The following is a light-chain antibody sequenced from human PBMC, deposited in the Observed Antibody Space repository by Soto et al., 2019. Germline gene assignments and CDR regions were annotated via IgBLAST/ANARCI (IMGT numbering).Light chain of an antibody. CDR3: QQSYGLPRT. CDR2: AAS. J-gene: IGKJ1*01. V-gene: IGKV1-39*01. Sequence: DIQMTQSPSSLSASVGDRVTIACRASQSINSSLIWYQQKPGKAPQVLIHAASNLHSGVPSRFNGGGSGTEFTLTINSLQPEDLATYYCQQSYGLPRTFGQGTKVES. CDR1: QSINSS.